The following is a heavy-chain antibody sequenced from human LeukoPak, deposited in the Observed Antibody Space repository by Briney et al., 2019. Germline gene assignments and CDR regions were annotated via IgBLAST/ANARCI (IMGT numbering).Heavy chain of an antibody. J-gene: IGHJ4*02. D-gene: IGHD3-9*01. CDR3: ARGLAHYDILTGDQGEIDY. CDR1: GYTFTSYD. CDR2: MNPNSGNT. V-gene: IGHV1-8*01. Sequence: GASVKVSCKASGYTFTSYDINWVRQATGQGLEWMGWMNPNSGNTGYAQKFQGRVTMTRNTSISTAYMELSSQRSEDTAVYYCARGLAHYDILTGDQGEIDYWGQGTLVTVSS.